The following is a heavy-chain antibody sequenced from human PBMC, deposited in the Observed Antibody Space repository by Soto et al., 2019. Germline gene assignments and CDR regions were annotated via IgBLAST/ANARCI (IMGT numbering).Heavy chain of an antibody. CDR3: ARDEGVPKVRGYDN. Sequence: AQLVQSGGGLVQPGGSMRLSCTASGFTFSSYWMHWVRQAPGKGLVWVSSIKTDGSLTPYADSVKGRFTISRDNAKNTAYLQMNSLRAEDTAVYYCARDEGVPKVRGYDNWGQGTLVAVSS. V-gene: IGHV3-74*03. D-gene: IGHD3-10*01. CDR2: IKTDGSLT. J-gene: IGHJ4*02. CDR1: GFTFSSYW.